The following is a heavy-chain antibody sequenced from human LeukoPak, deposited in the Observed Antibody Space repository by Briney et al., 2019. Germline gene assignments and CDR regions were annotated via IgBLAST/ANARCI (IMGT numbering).Heavy chain of an antibody. Sequence: GGSLRLSCAASGFIFSSYDMNWVRQAPGKGLEWVSYISSSGSTIYYADSVKGRFTISRDNAKNSLFLQTISLRAEDTAVYYCARDRYYYDSSAYYEIDYRGQGTLVTVSS. CDR2: ISSSGSTI. J-gene: IGHJ4*02. V-gene: IGHV3-48*03. CDR3: ARDRYYYDSSAYYEIDY. D-gene: IGHD3-22*01. CDR1: GFIFSSYD.